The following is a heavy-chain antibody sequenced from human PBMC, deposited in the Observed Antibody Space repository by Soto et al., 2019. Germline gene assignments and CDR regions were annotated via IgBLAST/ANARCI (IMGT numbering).Heavy chain of an antibody. V-gene: IGHV3-30-3*01. Sequence: QVQLVESGGGVVQPGRSLRLSCAASGFTFSSYAMHWVRQAPGKGLEWVAVISYDGSNKYYADSVKGRFTISRDNSKNTMDLQMNSLRAEDTAVYYCARDSWEDSSGRIDYWGQGTLVTVSS. CDR1: GFTFSSYA. CDR3: ARDSWEDSSGRIDY. CDR2: ISYDGSNK. J-gene: IGHJ4*02. D-gene: IGHD3-22*01.